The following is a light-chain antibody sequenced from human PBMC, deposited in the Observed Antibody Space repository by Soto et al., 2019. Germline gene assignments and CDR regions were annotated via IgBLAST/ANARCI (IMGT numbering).Light chain of an antibody. CDR2: SYN. V-gene: IGLV1-44*01. CDR1: SPNTGRNT. CDR3: AAWDDILNGVL. Sequence: QSVLTQPPSASGTPGRGVIFLGLGSSPNTGRNTVNWYQQTPGTAPKLLIYSYNQRPSGVPDRFSGSKSDTSASLAISGLQSEDEAEYYCAAWDDILNGVLFGGGTKLTVL. J-gene: IGLJ2*01.